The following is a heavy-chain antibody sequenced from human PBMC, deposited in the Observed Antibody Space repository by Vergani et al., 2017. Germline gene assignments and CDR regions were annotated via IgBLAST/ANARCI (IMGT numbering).Heavy chain of an antibody. V-gene: IGHV4-61*02. CDR2: IHASGTK. J-gene: IGHJ4*02. D-gene: IGHD6-13*01. CDR3: ARGSRAEGGSGPDK. CDR1: GASITSGSFY. Sequence: QVQLEESGPGLVKPSQTLSLTCTVSGASITSGSFYWSWIRQPAGKGLEWIGRIHASGTKNYNPSLRSRVTLSVDTSKNQLSLKLNSVTAADTAVYYCARGSRAEGGSGPDKWGQGTLVTVSS.